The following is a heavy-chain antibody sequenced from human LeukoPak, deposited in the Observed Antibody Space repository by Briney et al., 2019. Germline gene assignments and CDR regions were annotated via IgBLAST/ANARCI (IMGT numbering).Heavy chain of an antibody. V-gene: IGHV4-31*03. Sequence: SETLSLTCTVSGGSISSGGYYWSWIRQHPGKGLEWIGYIYYSGSTYYNPSLKSRVTISVDTSKNQFSLKLSSVTAADTAVYYCARSPRPYYYDSSGYPFDYWGQGTLVTVSS. D-gene: IGHD3-22*01. CDR2: IYYSGST. J-gene: IGHJ4*02. CDR3: ARSPRPYYYDSSGYPFDY. CDR1: GGSISSGGYY.